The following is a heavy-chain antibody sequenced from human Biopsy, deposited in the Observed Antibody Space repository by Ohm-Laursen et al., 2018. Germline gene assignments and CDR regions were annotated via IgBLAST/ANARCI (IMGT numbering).Heavy chain of an antibody. J-gene: IGHJ6*02. D-gene: IGHD3-22*01. CDR1: RGSISGSY. Sequence: TLSLTCTVSRGSISGSYWTWIRQSPGKRLEWIGYIYSSGTTDYNPSLKSRVTISVDTSKNPFPLKVRFVTAADTAVYYCVRGVDYYDPYHYYALDVWGQGTTVTVSS. CDR3: VRGVDYYDPYHYYALDV. V-gene: IGHV4-59*12. CDR2: IYSSGTT.